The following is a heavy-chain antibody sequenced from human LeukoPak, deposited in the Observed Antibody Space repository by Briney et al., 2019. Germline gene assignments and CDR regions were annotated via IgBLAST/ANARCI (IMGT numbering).Heavy chain of an antibody. CDR1: GYSISSAYY. J-gene: IGHJ4*02. V-gene: IGHV4-38-2*02. CDR2: IYHSGNT. Sequence: PSETLSLTCTVSGYSISSAYYWGWLRQPPGKGLEWIGSIYHSGNTYYNPSLKSRVTISVDTSKNQFSLKLTSVTAADTAVYYCARRGARGSRIGYWGQGTLVTVSS. D-gene: IGHD2-15*01. CDR3: ARRGARGSRIGY.